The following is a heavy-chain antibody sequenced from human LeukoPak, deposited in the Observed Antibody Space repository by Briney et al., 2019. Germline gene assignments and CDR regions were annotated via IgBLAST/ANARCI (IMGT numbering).Heavy chain of an antibody. D-gene: IGHD3-22*01. V-gene: IGHV3-48*03. CDR1: GFTFSSYE. Sequence: PGGSLRLSCAASGFTFSSYEMNWVRQAPGKGLEWVSYISSSGSTIYYADSVKGRFTISRDNAKNSLYLQMNSLRAEDTAVYYCASYKVVVAQADYRGQGTLVTVSS. CDR2: ISSSGSTI. J-gene: IGHJ4*02. CDR3: ASYKVVVAQADY.